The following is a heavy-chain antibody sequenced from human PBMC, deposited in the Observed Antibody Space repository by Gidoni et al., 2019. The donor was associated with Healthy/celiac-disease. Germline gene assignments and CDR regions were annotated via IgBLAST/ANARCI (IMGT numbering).Heavy chain of an antibody. D-gene: IGHD4-17*01. CDR2: VWYVGSNT. CDR3: AREPGQWDYGEDY. Sequence: TFSSHGMHGVRQDPGKGLEWVEVVWYVGSNTYYADSVTGRFTISRDNAKNTLYLRMNSLRAEDTAVYDCAREPGQWDYGEDYWGQGTLVTVSS. CDR1: TFSSHG. V-gene: IGHV3-33*01. J-gene: IGHJ4*02.